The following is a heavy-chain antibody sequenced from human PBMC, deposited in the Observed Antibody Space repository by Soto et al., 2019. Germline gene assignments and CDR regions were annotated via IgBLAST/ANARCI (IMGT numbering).Heavy chain of an antibody. J-gene: IGHJ3*02. D-gene: IGHD6-19*01. CDR3: TREGNGWYEKSFDI. CDR1: GFTFSSYW. CDR2: IKSDGSRT. V-gene: IGHV3-74*01. Sequence: EVQLVESGGGLVQPGGSLRLSCAASGFTFSSYWMHWVRQTPGKGLEWVSRIKSDGSRTVDAESVKGRFTISRDSAESTVYMQMSSLRVEDTAVYYCTREGNGWYEKSFDIGGQGTTVTVSS.